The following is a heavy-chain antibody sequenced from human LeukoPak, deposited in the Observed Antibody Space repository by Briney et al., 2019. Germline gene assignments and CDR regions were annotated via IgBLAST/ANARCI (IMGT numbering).Heavy chain of an antibody. V-gene: IGHV3-9*01. CDR2: ISWDSRSI. CDR1: GFTFDDYA. Sequence: GGSLRLSCAASGFTFDDYAMHWVRQAPGKGLEWVSGISWDSRSIGYADSVKGRFTISRDNSENTLYLQMNSLRAEDTAVYYCAKDLVYGGNSGAFDIWGQGTMVTVSS. J-gene: IGHJ3*02. D-gene: IGHD4-23*01. CDR3: AKDLVYGGNSGAFDI.